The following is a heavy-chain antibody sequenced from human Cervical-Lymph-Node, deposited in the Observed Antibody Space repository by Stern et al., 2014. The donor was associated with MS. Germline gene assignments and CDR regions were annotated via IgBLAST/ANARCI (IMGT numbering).Heavy chain of an antibody. J-gene: IGHJ4*02. Sequence: VQLLESGGGVVQPGRSLRLTCTFPGFTFRSYGMPWVRHAPGKGLEWVSVKSYDGSDTYYAESVKGRFTISRDNSKNTLYLEMRSLRPEDTAVYYCVKRGITEVRGVRLGDYWGPGTLVIVSS. V-gene: IGHV3-30*18. D-gene: IGHD3-10*01. CDR3: VKRGITEVRGVRLGDY. CDR1: GFTFRSYG. CDR2: KSYDGSDT.